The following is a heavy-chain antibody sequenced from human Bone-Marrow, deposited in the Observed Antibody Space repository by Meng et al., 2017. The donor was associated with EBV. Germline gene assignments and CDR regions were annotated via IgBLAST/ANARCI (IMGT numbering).Heavy chain of an antibody. Sequence: GPLVQSGAEVKNPGAAVKGSCKASGYTFTGYYMHWVRQAPGQGLEWMGWINPNSGGTNYAQKFQGWVTMTRDTSISTAYMELSRLRSDDTAVYYCARDSKQGFDYWGQGTLVTVSS. V-gene: IGHV1-2*04. CDR3: ARDSKQGFDY. CDR1: GYTFTGYY. D-gene: IGHD6-13*01. CDR2: INPNSGGT. J-gene: IGHJ4*02.